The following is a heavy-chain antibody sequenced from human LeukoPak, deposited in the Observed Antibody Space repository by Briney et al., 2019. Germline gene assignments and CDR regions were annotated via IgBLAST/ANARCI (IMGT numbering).Heavy chain of an antibody. CDR2: MNRDGSEV. D-gene: IGHD3-3*01. CDR3: ARGIDEWLYLNY. Sequence: GGSLRLSCAASGFPFAPFWMTWVRQAPGKGPEFVATMNRDGSEVAYGDSVRGRFTISRDNAKNSLYLQMYSLRAEDTAVYYCARGIDEWLYLNYWGQGALVTVSS. J-gene: IGHJ4*02. CDR1: GFPFAPFW. V-gene: IGHV3-7*04.